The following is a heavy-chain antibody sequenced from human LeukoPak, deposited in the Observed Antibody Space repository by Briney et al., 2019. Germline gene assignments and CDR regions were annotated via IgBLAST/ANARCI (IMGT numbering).Heavy chain of an antibody. CDR2: ISSSSSYI. CDR1: GFTFSSYS. Sequence: GGSLRLSCATSGFTFSSYSMNWVRQAPGKGLEWVSSISSSSSYIYYADSAKGRFTISRDNAKNSLYLQMNSLRAEDTAVYYCARDQSYYYDSSGYYYWYYYYGMDVWGQGTTVTVSS. J-gene: IGHJ6*02. D-gene: IGHD3-22*01. V-gene: IGHV3-21*01. CDR3: ARDQSYYYDSSGYYYWYYYYGMDV.